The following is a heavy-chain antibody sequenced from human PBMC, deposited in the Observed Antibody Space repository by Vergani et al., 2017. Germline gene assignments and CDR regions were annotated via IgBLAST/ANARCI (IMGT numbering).Heavy chain of an antibody. Sequence: VQLLESGGGLVQPGGSLRLSCAASGFTFSSYAISWVRQAPGQGLEWMGGIIPIFGTANYAQKFQGRVTITADESTSTAYMELSSLRSEDTAVYYCARDGSSSLYYYYYMDVWGKGTTVTVSS. V-gene: IGHV1-69*01. CDR3: ARDGSSSLYYYYYMDV. D-gene: IGHD6-6*01. CDR1: GFTFSSYA. J-gene: IGHJ6*03. CDR2: IIPIFGTA.